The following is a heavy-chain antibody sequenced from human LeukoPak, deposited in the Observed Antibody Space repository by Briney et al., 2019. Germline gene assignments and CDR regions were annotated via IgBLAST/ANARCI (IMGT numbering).Heavy chain of an antibody. D-gene: IGHD1-26*01. CDR1: GYTFTSYD. V-gene: IGHV1-8*01. CDR2: MNPNSGNT. Sequence: ASVKVSCKASGYTFTSYDINWERQATGQGLEWMGWMNPNSGNTGYAQKFQGRVTMTRNTSISTAYMELSSLRSEDTAEYYCARVEWELLYYYGMDVWGQGTTVTVSS. J-gene: IGHJ6*02. CDR3: ARVEWELLYYYGMDV.